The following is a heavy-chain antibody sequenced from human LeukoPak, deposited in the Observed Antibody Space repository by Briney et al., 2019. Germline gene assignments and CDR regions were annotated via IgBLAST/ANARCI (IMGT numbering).Heavy chain of an antibody. CDR3: PGRSYSSGWSY. Sequence: SETLSLTCTVSGGSISSYYWSWIRQPPGKGLEWIGYIYYSGSTNYNPSLKSRVTISVDTSKNQFSLKLSSVTAADTAVYYCPGRSYSSGWSYWGQGTLVTVSS. J-gene: IGHJ4*02. V-gene: IGHV4-59*01. CDR1: GGSISSYY. D-gene: IGHD6-19*01. CDR2: IYYSGST.